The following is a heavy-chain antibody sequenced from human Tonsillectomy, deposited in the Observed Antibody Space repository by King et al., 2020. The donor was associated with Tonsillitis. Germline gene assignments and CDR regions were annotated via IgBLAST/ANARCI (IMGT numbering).Heavy chain of an antibody. CDR1: GFKFDDYA. J-gene: IGHJ4*02. Sequence: VQLVESGGVVVPPGGSLRLSCAASGFKFDDYAMHWVRQAPGKGLEWVSLITWNGGSTHYADSVEGRFTISRDNRKNSLYLQMDSLRPEDTAFYYCAKSLGAVGGGDYWGQGTLVIVSS. D-gene: IGHD2-15*01. CDR2: ITWNGGST. CDR3: AKSLGAVGGGDY. V-gene: IGHV3-43D*03.